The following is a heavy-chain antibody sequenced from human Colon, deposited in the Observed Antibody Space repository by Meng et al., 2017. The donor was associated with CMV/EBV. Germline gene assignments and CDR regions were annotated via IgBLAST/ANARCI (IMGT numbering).Heavy chain of an antibody. CDR1: GLGFSEQY. J-gene: IGHJ3*02. D-gene: IGHD4-23*01. Sequence: GESLKISCIASGLGFSEQYMDWIRQPPGKGLEWVGRIGNGKNSYFTEYAASVRGRFTISRDDSQNSLFLQMTSLKTDDTAVYFCTRGYSGLAIYAFDIRGPGTMVTVSS. V-gene: IGHV3-72*01. CDR2: IGNGKNSYFT. CDR3: TRGYSGLAIYAFDI.